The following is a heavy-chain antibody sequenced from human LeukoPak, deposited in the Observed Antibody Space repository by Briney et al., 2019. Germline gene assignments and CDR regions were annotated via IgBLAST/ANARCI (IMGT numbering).Heavy chain of an antibody. D-gene: IGHD1-26*01. J-gene: IGHJ4*02. V-gene: IGHV3-23*01. CDR2: ITSGGLT. CDR1: GFIFSNYG. CDR3: GQDWAWGAFGN. Sequence: PGGSLRLSCSASGFIFSNYGMNWVRQAPGKGLEWVSGITSGGLTFYASSVKGRFTLSRDNSEKTLYLQINSLRAEDTALYYCGQDWAWGAFGNWGEGALVTASS.